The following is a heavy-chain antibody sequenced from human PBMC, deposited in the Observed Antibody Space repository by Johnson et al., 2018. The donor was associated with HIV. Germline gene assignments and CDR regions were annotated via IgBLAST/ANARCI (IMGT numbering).Heavy chain of an antibody. D-gene: IGHD3-22*01. J-gene: IGHJ3*02. CDR3: AKDGANYYYDSSGSRDAFDI. CDR2: IRYDGSNK. Sequence: QVQLVESGGGVVQPGGSLRLSCAASGFTFSSYGMHWVRQAPGKGLEWVAFIRYDGSNKYYADSVKGRFTISRDNSKNTLYLQMNSLRAEDTAVYYCAKDGANYYYDSSGSRDAFDIWGQGTMVTVSS. V-gene: IGHV3-30*02. CDR1: GFTFSSYG.